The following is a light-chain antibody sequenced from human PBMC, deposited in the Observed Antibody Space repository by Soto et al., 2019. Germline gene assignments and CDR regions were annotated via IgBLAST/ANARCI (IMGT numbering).Light chain of an antibody. J-gene: IGLJ2*01. Sequence: QSALTQPRPGSGSPGQSVTFSCTGTSSDVGGYNYVSWYQQHPGKAPKLMIYDVSKRPSGVPDRFSGSKSGNTASLTISGLQAEDEADYYCCSYAGSYVVFGGGTKLTVL. CDR1: SSDVGGYNY. V-gene: IGLV2-11*01. CDR3: CSYAGSYVV. CDR2: DVS.